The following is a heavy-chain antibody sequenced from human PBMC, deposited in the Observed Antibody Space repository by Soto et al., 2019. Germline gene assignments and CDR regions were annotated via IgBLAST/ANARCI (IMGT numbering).Heavy chain of an antibody. Sequence: QAQLVESGGGVVQPGGSLRLSCDATGFSFSTYAMHWVRQAPGKGLEWVAVMLFDGSGQFYGDSVKGRFFISRDNSRNTVNRQMNNLRAEDTATYYWAKDHRVAPAGVSNVCNPDYVVDLWGQGAQVTVSS. V-gene: IGHV3-30-3*02. J-gene: IGHJ5*02. CDR3: AKDHRVAPAGVSNVCNPDYVVDL. CDR1: GFSFSTYA. D-gene: IGHD3-10*01. CDR2: MLFDGSGQ.